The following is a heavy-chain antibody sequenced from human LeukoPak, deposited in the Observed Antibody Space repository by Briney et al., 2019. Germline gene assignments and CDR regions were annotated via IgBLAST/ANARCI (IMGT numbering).Heavy chain of an antibody. J-gene: IGHJ4*02. D-gene: IGHD2-2*01. CDR2: INPNSGGT. V-gene: IGHV1-2*02. Sequence: ASVKVSCKASGYTFTGYYMHWVRQAPGQGLEWMGWINPNSGGTNYAQKFQGRVTMTRDTSISTAYMELSWLRSDDTAVYYCARDPPNVGCSSTSCYGRDYWGQGTLVTVSS. CDR1: GYTFTGYY. CDR3: ARDPPNVGCSSTSCYGRDY.